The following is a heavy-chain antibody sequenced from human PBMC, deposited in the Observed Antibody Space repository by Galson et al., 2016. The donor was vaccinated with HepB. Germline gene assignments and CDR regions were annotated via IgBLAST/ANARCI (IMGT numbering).Heavy chain of an antibody. CDR2: LVPPLNLT. CDR1: GGTFSSYS. Sequence: SVKVSCKASGGTFSSYSFTWVRQAPGQGLEWMGRLVPPLNLTNYAQRFQGRVTITADKSTTAAFMELNSLRSEDTAVYYCVIDYGRYSGRYWGQGTLVTVSS. V-gene: IGHV1-69*02. CDR3: VIDYGRYSGRY. D-gene: IGHD4-23*01. J-gene: IGHJ4*02.